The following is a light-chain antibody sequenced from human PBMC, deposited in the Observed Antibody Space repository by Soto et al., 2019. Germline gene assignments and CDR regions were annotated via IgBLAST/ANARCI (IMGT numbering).Light chain of an antibody. J-gene: IGLJ2*01. CDR3: SSYAGSNIV. Sequence: QSVLTQPPSASGSPGQSVTISCTGTSSDVGGYNYVSWYQQHPGKAPKLMIYEVNKRPSGVPDRFSGSKSGNTASLTVSGLQAGDEADYYRSSYAGSNIVFGGGTKLTVL. V-gene: IGLV2-8*01. CDR2: EVN. CDR1: SSDVGGYNY.